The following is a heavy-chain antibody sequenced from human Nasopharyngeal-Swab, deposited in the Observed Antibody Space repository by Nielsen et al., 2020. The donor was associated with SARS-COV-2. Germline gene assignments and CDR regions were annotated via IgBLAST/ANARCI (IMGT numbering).Heavy chain of an antibody. CDR3: VRVGQYDY. D-gene: IGHD3-16*01. CDR1: GFTFSSYW. CDR2: VNEAGIEK. Sequence: GESLKISCAASGFTFSSYWMSWVRQAPGKGLEWVANVNEAGIEKHYVDSVKGRFTISRDNAKNSLYLQMNSLRAEDTAVYYCVRVGQYDYWGQGTLVTVSS. V-gene: IGHV3-7*01. J-gene: IGHJ4*02.